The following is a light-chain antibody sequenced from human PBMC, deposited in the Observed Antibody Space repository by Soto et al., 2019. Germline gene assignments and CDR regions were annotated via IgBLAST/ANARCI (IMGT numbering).Light chain of an antibody. Sequence: DIQMTQSPSSLSASVGDRVTITCRASRSVSSYLAWYQQKPGKAPKLLIYAASTLQSGVPSRFSGSGSGTDFTLTISSLQSEDFAVYYCQQYDDWPSFGQGTKVDIK. J-gene: IGKJ1*01. CDR3: QQYDDWPS. CDR1: RSVSSY. V-gene: IGKV1-9*01. CDR2: AAS.